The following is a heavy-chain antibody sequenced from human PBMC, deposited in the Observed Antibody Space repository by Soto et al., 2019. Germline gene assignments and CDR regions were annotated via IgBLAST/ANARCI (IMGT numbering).Heavy chain of an antibody. CDR3: ARDDPHYGDYQR. D-gene: IGHD4-17*01. CDR2: ISSSSSTI. J-gene: IGHJ4*02. CDR1: GFTFSSFS. Sequence: PGGSLRLSCAAFGFTFSSFSMNWVRQAPGKGLEWVSYISSSSSTIYYADSVKGRFTISRDNAKNSLYLQMNSLRAEDTAVYYCARDDPHYGDYQRWGQGTQVTVSS. V-gene: IGHV3-48*01.